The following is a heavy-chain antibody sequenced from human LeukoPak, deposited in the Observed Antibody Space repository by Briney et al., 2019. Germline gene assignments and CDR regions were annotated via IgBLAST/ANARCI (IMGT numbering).Heavy chain of an antibody. CDR1: GFTFSSYS. J-gene: IGHJ4*02. D-gene: IGHD3-3*01. CDR2: ISSSSSTI. Sequence: GGSLRLSCAASGFTFSSYSMNLVRQAPGKGLEWVSYISSSSSTIYYADSVKGRFTISRDNAKNSLYLQMNSLRAEDTAVYYCARDSEDDFWSGYLFDYWGQGTLVTVSS. V-gene: IGHV3-48*01. CDR3: ARDSEDDFWSGYLFDY.